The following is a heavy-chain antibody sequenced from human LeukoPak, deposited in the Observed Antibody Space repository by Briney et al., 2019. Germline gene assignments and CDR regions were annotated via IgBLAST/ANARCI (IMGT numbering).Heavy chain of an antibody. CDR3: ATHGYYYGSGSSWFDP. Sequence: GESLKISCKGSEYSFTSYWISWVRQMPGKGLERMGRIDPSDSYTNYSPSFQGHVTISADKSISTAYLQWSSLKASDTAMYYCATHGYYYGSGSSWFDPWGQGTLVTVSS. D-gene: IGHD3-10*01. CDR2: IDPSDSYT. CDR1: EYSFTSYW. J-gene: IGHJ5*02. V-gene: IGHV5-10-1*01.